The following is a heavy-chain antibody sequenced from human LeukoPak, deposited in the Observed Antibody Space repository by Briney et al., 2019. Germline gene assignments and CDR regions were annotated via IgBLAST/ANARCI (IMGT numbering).Heavy chain of an antibody. CDR1: GFTVSSNY. J-gene: IGHJ3*02. CDR2: IYSSGST. Sequence: PGGSLRLSCAASGFTVSSNYMSWVRQAPGKGLECVSVIYSSGSTYYADSVKGRFTISRDNSKNTLYLQMNSLRAEDTAVYYCAKSPVPDDAFDIWGQGTMVTVSS. V-gene: IGHV3-53*01. CDR3: AKSPVPDDAFDI.